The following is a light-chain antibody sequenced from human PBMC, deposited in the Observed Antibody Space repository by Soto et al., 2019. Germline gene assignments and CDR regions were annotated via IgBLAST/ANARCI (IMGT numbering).Light chain of an antibody. Sequence: DIQMTQSPSTLSASVGDRVTITCRASQTINNWLAWYQQKPGKPPKLLISKASNLESGVPSRFSGSGSETEFTLTISGLQPDDFATYYCQQYNSYSLLTSVGGTRVDIK. CDR1: QTINNW. CDR3: QQYNSYSLLT. J-gene: IGKJ4*01. V-gene: IGKV1-5*03. CDR2: KAS.